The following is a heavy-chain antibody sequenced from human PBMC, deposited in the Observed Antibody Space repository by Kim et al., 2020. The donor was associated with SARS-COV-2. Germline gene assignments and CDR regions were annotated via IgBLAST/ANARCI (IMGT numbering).Heavy chain of an antibody. CDR3: ARDVRGYWYFDL. J-gene: IGHJ2*01. D-gene: IGHD3-10*01. Sequence: YYAESVKGRLTISRDNSKNTLYLQMNSLRAEDTAVYYCARDVRGYWYFDLWGRGTLVTVSS. V-gene: IGHV3-66*01.